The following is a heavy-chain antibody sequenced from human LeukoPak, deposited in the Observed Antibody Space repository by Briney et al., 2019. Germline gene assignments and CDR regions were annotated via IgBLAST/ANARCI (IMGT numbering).Heavy chain of an antibody. CDR2: ISAYNGNT. D-gene: IGHD5-18*01. Sequence: GASVKVSCKGSGYTFTNYGISWVRQAPGQGLEWMGWISAYNGNTNYAQKLQGRVTMTTDTSTSTAYMELRSLRSDDTAVYYCARVGQDGYSVKWSFDYWGQGTLVTVSS. CDR1: GYTFTNYG. J-gene: IGHJ4*02. V-gene: IGHV1-18*04. CDR3: ARVGQDGYSVKWSFDY.